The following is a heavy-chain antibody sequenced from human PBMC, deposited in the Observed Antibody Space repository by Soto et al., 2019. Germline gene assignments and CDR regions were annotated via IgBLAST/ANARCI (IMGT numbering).Heavy chain of an antibody. V-gene: IGHV4-34*01. J-gene: IGHJ4*02. Sequence: QVQLQQWGAGLLKPSETLSLTCAVYGGSFSGYYWSWIRQPPGKGLEWIGEINHSGSTNYNPSLKGRVPISVDTSNHQFSLHLSSVTAADTAVDYCARGGNVVVVAATHTLDYWGKGPLVTVSS. CDR2: INHSGST. D-gene: IGHD2-15*01. CDR3: ARGGNVVVVAATHTLDY. CDR1: GGSFSGYY.